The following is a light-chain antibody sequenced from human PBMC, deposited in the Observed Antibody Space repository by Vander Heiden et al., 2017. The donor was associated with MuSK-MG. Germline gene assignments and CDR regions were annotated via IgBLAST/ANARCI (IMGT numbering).Light chain of an antibody. CDR1: QSISSY. CDR3: QQSYSTPPT. J-gene: IGKJ1*01. V-gene: IGKV1-39*01. CDR2: AAS. Sequence: IHLPTSPSSLSASVGDRVTITCRASQSISSYLNWYQQKPGKAPKLLIYAASSLQSGVPSRFSGSGSGTDFTLTISSLQPEDFATYYCQQSYSTPPTFGQGTKVEIK.